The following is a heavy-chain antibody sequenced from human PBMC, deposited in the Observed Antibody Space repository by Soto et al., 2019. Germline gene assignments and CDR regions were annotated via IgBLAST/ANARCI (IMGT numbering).Heavy chain of an antibody. CDR1: GFTFSSYA. CDR2: LSGSGGTT. J-gene: IGHJ4*02. CDR3: AKYLPPGGTTSRYFDY. D-gene: IGHD6-13*01. V-gene: IGHV3-23*01. Sequence: GGSLRLSCAASGFTFSSYAMSWVRQAPGKGLEWVSGLSGSGGTTYYADSVKGRFTISRDNSKNTLYLQMNSLRAEDTAVFYCAKYLPPGGTTSRYFDYGAQGTLVTVSS.